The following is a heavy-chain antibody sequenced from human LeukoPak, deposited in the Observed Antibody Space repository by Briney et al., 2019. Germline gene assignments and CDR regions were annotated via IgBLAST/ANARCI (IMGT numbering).Heavy chain of an antibody. V-gene: IGHV4-4*07. CDR3: ARGGAPDYDFWSGYYNYYYGMDV. D-gene: IGHD3-3*01. CDR1: GGSISRYY. Sequence: SETLSLTCTVSGGSISRYYWSWVRQPAGKGLEWIGRIYTSGSTNYNPSLKSRVTMSVDTSKNQFSLKLSSVTAADTAVYYCARGGAPDYDFWSGYYNYYYGMDVWGQGTTVTVSS. J-gene: IGHJ6*02. CDR2: IYTSGST.